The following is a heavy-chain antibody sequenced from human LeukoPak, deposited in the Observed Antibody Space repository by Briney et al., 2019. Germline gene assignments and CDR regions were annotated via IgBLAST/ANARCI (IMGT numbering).Heavy chain of an antibody. J-gene: IGHJ4*02. CDR2: IKQDGSET. D-gene: IGHD1-26*01. CDR3: AGVQWELRGVGSYFEY. CDR1: GFTFSSYW. V-gene: IGHV3-7*01. Sequence: GGSLRLSCVVSGFTFSSYWMSWVRHAPGKGLEWVANIKQDGSETYYVDSVKGRFTMSRDNAKNTLYLQRNSLRAEDTAVYYCAGVQWELRGVGSYFEYWGQGALVTVSS.